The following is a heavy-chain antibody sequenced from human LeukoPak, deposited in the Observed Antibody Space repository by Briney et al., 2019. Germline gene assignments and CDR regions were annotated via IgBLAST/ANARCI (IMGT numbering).Heavy chain of an antibody. J-gene: IGHJ4*02. V-gene: IGHV1-2*02. CDR1: GYTFTGYY. D-gene: IGHD6-19*01. CDR2: INPVNGAT. Sequence: ASVKVSCKASGYTFTGYYIHWVRQAPGQGLEWMGWINPVNGATKYGQGRVTMTRDTSTNTAYMELDSLRPDDTAVYYCARDGGRGWSLDNWGQGTLVTVSA. CDR3: ARDGGRGWSLDN.